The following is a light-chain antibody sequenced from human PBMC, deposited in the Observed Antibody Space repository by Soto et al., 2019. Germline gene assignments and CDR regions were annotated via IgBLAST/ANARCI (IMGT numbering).Light chain of an antibody. CDR2: AAS. CDR3: QQYNKWPLT. V-gene: IGKV3-15*01. Sequence: EIVLTQSPVTLSVSPGEGATLSCRASQSVAGDLAWYQQTPGQVPRLLMYAASTRATGIPARISGSGSGTDFTLTISSLQSEYFAVYYWQQYNKWPLTFGGGTKVEIK. J-gene: IGKJ4*01. CDR1: QSVAGD.